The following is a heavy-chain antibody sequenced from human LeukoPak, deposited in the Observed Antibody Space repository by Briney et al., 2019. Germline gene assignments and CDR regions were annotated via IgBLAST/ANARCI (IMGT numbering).Heavy chain of an antibody. V-gene: IGHV3-66*01. CDR3: ARALENLAFDI. D-gene: IGHD1-1*01. CDR1: GFTVSSNH. CDR2: IYSGGTT. J-gene: IGHJ3*02. Sequence: GGSLRLSCTASGFTVSSNHMTWVRQAPGKGLQWVSVIYSGGTTYYADSVKGRFTISRDSSTSTLWLQMNSLRAEDTAVYYCARALENLAFDIWGQGTMVTGSS.